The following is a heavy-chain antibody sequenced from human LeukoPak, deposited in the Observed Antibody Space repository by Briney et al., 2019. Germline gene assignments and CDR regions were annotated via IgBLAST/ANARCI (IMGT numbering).Heavy chain of an antibody. V-gene: IGHV4-39*07. CDR2: IYYSGST. CDR1: GGSISSSSYY. Sequence: SETLSLTCTVSGGSISSSSYYWGWIRQPPGKGLEWIGSIYYSGSTYYNPSLKSRVTISVDTSKNQFSLKLSSVTAADTAVYYCAREYDSSGYPNAFDIWGQGTMVTVSS. D-gene: IGHD3-22*01. CDR3: AREYDSSGYPNAFDI. J-gene: IGHJ3*02.